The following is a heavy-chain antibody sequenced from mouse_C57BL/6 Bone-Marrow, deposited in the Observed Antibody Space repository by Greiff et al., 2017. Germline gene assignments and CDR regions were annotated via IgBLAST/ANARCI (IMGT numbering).Heavy chain of an antibody. CDR1: GYSITSGYY. V-gene: IGHV3-6*01. D-gene: IGHD1-1*01. CDR3: ANYGSGAWFAY. CDR2: ISYDGSN. Sequence: EVKVEESGPGLVKPSQSLSLTCSVTGYSITSGYYWNWIRQFPGNKLEWMGYISYDGSNNYNPSLKNRISITRDTSKNQFFLKLNSVTTEDTATYYCANYGSGAWFAYWGQGTLVTVSA. J-gene: IGHJ3*01.